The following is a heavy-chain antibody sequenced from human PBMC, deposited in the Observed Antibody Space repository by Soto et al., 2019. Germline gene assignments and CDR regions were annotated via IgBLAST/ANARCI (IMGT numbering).Heavy chain of an antibody. Sequence: GSLRLSCAASGFTFSSYAMSWIRQPPGKGLEWIGEINHSGSTNYNPSLKSRVTISVDTSKNQFSLKLSSVTAADTAVYYCARNRRFYYYYYMDVWGKGTTVTVSS. J-gene: IGHJ6*03. CDR2: INHSGST. D-gene: IGHD3-16*01. CDR3: ARNRRFYYYYYMDV. V-gene: IGHV4-34*01. CDR1: GFTFSSYA.